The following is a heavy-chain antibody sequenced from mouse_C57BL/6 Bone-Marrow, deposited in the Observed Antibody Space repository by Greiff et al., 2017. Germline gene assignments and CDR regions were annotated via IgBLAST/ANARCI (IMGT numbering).Heavy chain of an antibody. CDR1: GFNITDYY. CDR2: IDPADGET. J-gene: IGHJ1*03. CDR3: ARGDGSSYGYVDV. D-gene: IGHD1-1*01. Sequence: VQLQQSGAELVKPGASVKFSCTASGFNITDYYMHWVKQRTEQGLEWIGRIDPADGETKYAPKFQGKATLTADTSSNTAYLQHSSLTSEDTAVYDGARGDGSSYGYVDVWGTGTTVTVSS. V-gene: IGHV14-2*01.